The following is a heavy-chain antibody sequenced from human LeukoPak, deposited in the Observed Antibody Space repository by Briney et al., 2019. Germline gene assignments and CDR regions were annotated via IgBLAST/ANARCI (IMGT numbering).Heavy chain of an antibody. CDR3: ARQKRYSSSNWFDP. CDR2: IYYSGST. V-gene: IGHV4-34*01. CDR1: GGSFSGYY. Sequence: SETLSLTCAVYGGSFSGYYWSWIRQPPGKGLEWIGSIYYSGSTYYNPSLKSRVTISVDTSKNQFSLKLSSVTAADTAVYYCARQKRYSSSNWFDPWGQGTLVTVSS. J-gene: IGHJ5*02. D-gene: IGHD6-13*01.